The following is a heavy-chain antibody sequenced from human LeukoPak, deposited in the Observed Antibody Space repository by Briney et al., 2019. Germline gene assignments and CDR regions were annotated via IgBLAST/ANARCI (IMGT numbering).Heavy chain of an antibody. D-gene: IGHD1-26*01. CDR2: ISSSGSTI. Sequence: PGGSLRLSCAASGFTFSSYEMNCVRQPPGKGLEWVSYISSSGSTIYYADSVKGRFTISRDNAKNSVYLQMNSLRAEDTAVYYCARAHYSGSYPFDMWGQGTMVTVSS. V-gene: IGHV3-48*03. J-gene: IGHJ3*02. CDR3: ARAHYSGSYPFDM. CDR1: GFTFSSYE.